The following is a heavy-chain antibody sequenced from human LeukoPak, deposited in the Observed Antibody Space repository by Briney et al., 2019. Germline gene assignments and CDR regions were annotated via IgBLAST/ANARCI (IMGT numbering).Heavy chain of an antibody. CDR3: TTGFVLLWFGDPGAFDI. J-gene: IGHJ3*02. D-gene: IGHD3-10*01. CDR2: IKSKTDGGTT. V-gene: IGHV3-15*01. Sequence: HGRSRRLSCAASGFTFSNAWMSWVSQAPGKGLEWVGRIKSKTDGGTTDYAAPVKGRFTISRDDSKNTLYLQMNSLKTEDTAVYYCTTGFVLLWFGDPGAFDIWGQGTMVTVSS. CDR1: GFTFSNAW.